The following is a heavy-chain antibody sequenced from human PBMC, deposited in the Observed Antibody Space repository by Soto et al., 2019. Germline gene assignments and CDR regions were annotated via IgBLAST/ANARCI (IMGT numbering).Heavy chain of an antibody. V-gene: IGHV4-31*03. CDR2: IYYSGST. CDR1: GGSISSGGYY. CDR3: ARAQPGILWYYYYGMDV. Sequence: SETLSLTCTVSGGSISSGGYYWSWIRQHPGKGLEWIGYIYYSGSTYYNPSLKSRVTISVDTSKNQFSLKLSSVTAADTAVYYCARAQPGILWYYYYGMDVWGQGTTVTVSS. D-gene: IGHD3-10*01. J-gene: IGHJ6*02.